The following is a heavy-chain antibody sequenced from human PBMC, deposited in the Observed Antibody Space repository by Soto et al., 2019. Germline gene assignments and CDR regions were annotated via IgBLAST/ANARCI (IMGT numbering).Heavy chain of an antibody. CDR3: ARDLYYYGSGSHPNWFDP. J-gene: IGHJ5*02. Sequence: GGSLRLSCATSGFTFTSYWMSWVRQAPGKGLEWVANIKQDGSEKYYVDSVKGRFTLSRDNAKSSLCLQMNSLRAEDTAVYYCARDLYYYGSGSHPNWFDPWGQGTLVTVS. CDR2: IKQDGSEK. V-gene: IGHV3-7*01. D-gene: IGHD3-10*01. CDR1: GFTFTSYW.